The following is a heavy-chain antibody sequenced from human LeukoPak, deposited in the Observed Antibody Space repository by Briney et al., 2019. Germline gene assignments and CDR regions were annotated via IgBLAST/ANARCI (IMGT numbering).Heavy chain of an antibody. J-gene: IGHJ4*02. D-gene: IGHD3-22*01. Sequence: SGGSLRLSCAASGFTFSSYGMHWVRQAPGKGLEWVAFIRYDGSNKYYADSVKGRFTISRDNSKNTLYLQMNSLRAEDTAVYYCAKDWYYYDSSGWYYFDYWGQGTLVTVSS. V-gene: IGHV3-30*02. CDR1: GFTFSSYG. CDR3: AKDWYYYDSSGWYYFDY. CDR2: IRYDGSNK.